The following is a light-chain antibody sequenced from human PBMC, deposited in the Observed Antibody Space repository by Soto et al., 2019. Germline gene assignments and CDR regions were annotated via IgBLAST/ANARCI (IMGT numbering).Light chain of an antibody. J-gene: IGKJ1*01. CDR3: MQALQTPWT. CDR1: QSLLHSNGYNY. CDR2: LGS. V-gene: IGKV2-28*01. Sequence: DIVMTQSPLSLPVTPGEPASISCRSSQSLLHSNGYNYLDWYLQKPGQSPPLLIYLGSNPASGVPDRFRGSGSGTEFTLKIGRVEAEDVGVYYCMQALQTPWTFGQGTKVEIK.